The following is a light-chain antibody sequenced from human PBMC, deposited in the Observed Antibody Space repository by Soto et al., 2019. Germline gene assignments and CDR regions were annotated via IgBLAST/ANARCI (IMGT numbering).Light chain of an antibody. CDR2: AAS. CDR1: QRINNH. CDR3: QQSYSTPPT. V-gene: IGKV1-39*01. Sequence: DIQMTQYPSSLSASVGDRVTITCRASQRINNHLNWYQQKPGKAPKLLIYAASSLQSGVPSRFSGSGSGTDFTLSISSLQPEDFATYYCQQSYSTPPTFGQGTKVDI. J-gene: IGKJ1*01.